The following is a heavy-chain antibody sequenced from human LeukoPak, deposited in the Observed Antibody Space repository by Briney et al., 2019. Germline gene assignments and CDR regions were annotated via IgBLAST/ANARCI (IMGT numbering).Heavy chain of an antibody. V-gene: IGHV4-59*01. CDR2: IYYNGNT. CDR1: XYX. CDR3: ARGRSNYYGMDV. Sequence: XYXXXXIRRPPGKXLEWIGYIYYNGNTNYSPSLKSRVTMSVDTSKNLFSLKVSSVTAADTAVYYCARGRSNYYGMDVWGQGTTVTASS. D-gene: IGHD1-26*01. J-gene: IGHJ6*02.